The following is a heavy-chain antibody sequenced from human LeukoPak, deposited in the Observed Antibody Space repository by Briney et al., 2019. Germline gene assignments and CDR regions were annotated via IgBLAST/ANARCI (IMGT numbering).Heavy chain of an antibody. J-gene: IGHJ4*02. Sequence: PGGSLRLSCAASGFTFSSYAMHWVRQAPGKGLEWVAVISYDGSNKYYADSVKGRFTISRDNSKNTLYLQMNSLRAEDTAVYYCARDFSIAEDIVATSLFGYWGQGTLVTVSS. CDR2: ISYDGSNK. CDR3: ARDFSIAEDIVATSLFGY. V-gene: IGHV3-30-3*01. D-gene: IGHD5-12*01. CDR1: GFTFSSYA.